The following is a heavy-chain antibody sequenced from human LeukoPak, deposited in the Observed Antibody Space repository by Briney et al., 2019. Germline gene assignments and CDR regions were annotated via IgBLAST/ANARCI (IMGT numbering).Heavy chain of an antibody. CDR2: IYTAGST. V-gene: IGHV3-53*01. D-gene: IGHD4/OR15-4a*01. J-gene: IGHJ4*02. CDR1: GLTVTANH. Sequence: GGSLRLSCAVSGLTVTANHMIWVRQAPGKGLEWVSIIYTAGSTFYPDSVRGRFTISRDNSKNTLYLQMNSLRAEDTAVYYCAVGLRNWGQGTLVTVSS. CDR3: AVGLRN.